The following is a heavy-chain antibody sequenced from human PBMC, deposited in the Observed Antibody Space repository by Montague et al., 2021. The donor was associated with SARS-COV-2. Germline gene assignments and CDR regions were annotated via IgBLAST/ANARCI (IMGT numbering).Heavy chain of an antibody. CDR3: ARGSGWMGNAFDI. Sequence: SDTQSLTCTVSGGSISSSSCYWGWIRQPPGKGLEWIGSIYYSGSTYYNPSLKSRVTISVDTSKNQFSLKLSSVTAADTAVYYCARGSGWMGNAFDIWGQGTMVTVSS. J-gene: IGHJ3*02. CDR2: IYYSGST. CDR1: GGSISSSSCY. V-gene: IGHV4-39*01. D-gene: IGHD6-19*01.